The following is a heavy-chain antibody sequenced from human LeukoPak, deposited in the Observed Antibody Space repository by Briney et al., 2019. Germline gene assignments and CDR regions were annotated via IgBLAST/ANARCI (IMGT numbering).Heavy chain of an antibody. CDR3: ASNNGDYPEYYFDY. CDR1: GGSISSGGYY. Sequence: SQTPSLTCTVSGGSISSGGYYWSWIRQHPGKGLEWIGYIYYSGSTYYNPSLKSRVTISVDTSKNQFSLKLSSVTAADTAVYYCASNNGDYPEYYFDYWGQGTLVTVSS. CDR2: IYYSGST. V-gene: IGHV4-31*03. J-gene: IGHJ4*02. D-gene: IGHD4-17*01.